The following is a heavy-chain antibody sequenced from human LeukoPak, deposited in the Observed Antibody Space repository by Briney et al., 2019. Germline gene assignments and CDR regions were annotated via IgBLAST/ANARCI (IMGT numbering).Heavy chain of an antibody. V-gene: IGHV3-23*01. J-gene: IGHJ4*02. CDR1: GFTFSNYG. Sequence: GGSLRLSCAASGFTFSNYGMSWVRQSPGQGLEWVSAITGSGSSTFYAASVKGRFTISRDNSKNTLYLHMNSLRVEDTAVYFCAKDDVGDLNLIDCWGQGTLVTVSS. D-gene: IGHD2-21*02. CDR3: AKDDVGDLNLIDC. CDR2: ITGSGSST.